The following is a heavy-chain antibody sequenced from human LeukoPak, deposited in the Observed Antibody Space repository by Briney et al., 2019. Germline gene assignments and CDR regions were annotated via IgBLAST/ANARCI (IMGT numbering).Heavy chain of an antibody. CDR3: ARVFVYYDSSGYYSYAFDI. V-gene: IGHV4-59*12. CDR1: SGSISNYY. J-gene: IGHJ3*02. Sequence: PSETLSLTCTVSSGSISNYYWSWIRQPPGKGLEWIGYIYYSGSTNYNPSLKSRVTISVDTSKNQFSLKLSSVTAADTAVYYCARVFVYYDSSGYYSYAFDIWGQGTMVTVSS. CDR2: IYYSGST. D-gene: IGHD3-22*01.